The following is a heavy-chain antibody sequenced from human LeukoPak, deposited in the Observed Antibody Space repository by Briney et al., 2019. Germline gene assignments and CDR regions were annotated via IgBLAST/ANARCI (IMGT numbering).Heavy chain of an antibody. J-gene: IGHJ6*03. CDR3: ARVPRNYYGSGGSGYYYYMDV. CDR1: GGTFSSYA. Sequence: SVKVSCKASGGTFSSYAISWVRQAPGQGLEWMGGIIPIFGTANYAQKFQGRVTITTDESTSTAYMELSSLRSEDTAVYYCARVPRNYYGSGGSGYYYYMDVWGKGTTVPVSS. V-gene: IGHV1-69*05. D-gene: IGHD3-10*01. CDR2: IIPIFGTA.